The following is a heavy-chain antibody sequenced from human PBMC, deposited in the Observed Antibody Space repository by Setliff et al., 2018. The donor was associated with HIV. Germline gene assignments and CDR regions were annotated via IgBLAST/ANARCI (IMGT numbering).Heavy chain of an antibody. J-gene: IGHJ3*02. CDR1: GFTFSRYA. D-gene: IGHD6-19*01. CDR2: TT. V-gene: IGHV3-23*01. CDR3: AKHRSIGVAGYDAFDI. Sequence: GGSLRLSCAASGFTFSRYAMSWVRQAPGKGLEWVSTTTYYADSVKGRFTISRDNSKSTLYLQMNSLRAEDTAIYYCAKHRSIGVAGYDAFDIWGQGTMVTV.